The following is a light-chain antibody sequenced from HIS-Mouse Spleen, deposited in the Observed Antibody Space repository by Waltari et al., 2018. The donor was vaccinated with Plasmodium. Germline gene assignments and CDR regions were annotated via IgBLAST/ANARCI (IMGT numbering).Light chain of an antibody. J-gene: IGKJ1*01. CDR3: QQSYSTWT. CDR1: QSISSY. V-gene: IGKV1-39*01. Sequence: DIQMTQSPSSLSASVGDRVTITCLASQSISSYLNWYQQKPGKAPKLLIYAASSLQSGVQSRFSGSGSGTDFTLTISSLQPEYFATYYCQQSYSTWTFGQGTKVEIK. CDR2: AAS.